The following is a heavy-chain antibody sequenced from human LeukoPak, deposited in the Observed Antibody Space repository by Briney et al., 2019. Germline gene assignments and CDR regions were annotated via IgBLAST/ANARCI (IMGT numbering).Heavy chain of an antibody. V-gene: IGHV3-23*01. CDR3: AKLGLCSSTSCYGYHDY. Sequence: GGSLRLSCVASGVTLSNYAMSWARQAPGKGLEWVSGISSSGSGGNTYYADSVKGRFTISRDNSKNTLYLQMNSLRAEDTAVYYCAKLGLCSSTSCYGYHDYWGQGTLVTVSS. J-gene: IGHJ4*02. CDR1: GVTLSNYA. D-gene: IGHD2-2*01. CDR2: ISSSGSGGNT.